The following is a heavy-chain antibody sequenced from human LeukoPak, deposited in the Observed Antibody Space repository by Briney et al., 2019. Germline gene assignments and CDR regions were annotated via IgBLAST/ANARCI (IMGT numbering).Heavy chain of an antibody. J-gene: IGHJ4*02. CDR3: TRRRGSGGSYSFDY. CDR2: IRSKAYGGTT. D-gene: IGHD1-26*01. V-gene: IGHV3-49*04. CDR1: GFSFSSFA. Sequence: GGSLRLSCAASGFSFSSFAMTWVRQAPGKGLEWVGFIRSKAYGGTTEYAASVKGRFTISRDDSKSIAYLQMNSLKTEDTAVYYCTRRRGSGGSYSFDYWGQGTLVTVSS.